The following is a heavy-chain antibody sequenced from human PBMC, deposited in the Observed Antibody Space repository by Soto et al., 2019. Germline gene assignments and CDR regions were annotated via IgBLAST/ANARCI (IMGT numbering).Heavy chain of an antibody. CDR2: IRNKINTYAP. CDR3: SRRRDWTATDPLDY. Sequence: EVQLVESGGGLVQPGGSLKLSCAASGFTFTDSAIHWFRQASGKGPEWVGRIRNKINTYAPAYAASVKGRFTISRDDATGTTYLQMNSLTTEDTAVYYCSRRRDWTATDPLDYWGQGTPVTVAS. CDR1: GFTFTDSA. J-gene: IGHJ4*02. D-gene: IGHD2-21*01. V-gene: IGHV3-73*02.